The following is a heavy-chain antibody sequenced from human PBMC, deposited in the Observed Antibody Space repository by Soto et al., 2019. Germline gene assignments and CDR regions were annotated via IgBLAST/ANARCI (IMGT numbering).Heavy chain of an antibody. CDR2: ISYDGSNK. CDR3: ARDKRDLRFLEWSYYFDY. D-gene: IGHD3-3*01. J-gene: IGHJ4*02. CDR1: GFTFSSCA. Sequence: QVQLVESGGGVAQPGRSLRLSCAASGFTFSSCAMHWVRQAPGKGLEWVAVISYDGSNKYYADSVKGRFTVSRDNSKNTLYLQVNSLRAEDTAVYYCARDKRDLRFLEWSYYFDYWGQGTLVTVSS. V-gene: IGHV3-30-3*01.